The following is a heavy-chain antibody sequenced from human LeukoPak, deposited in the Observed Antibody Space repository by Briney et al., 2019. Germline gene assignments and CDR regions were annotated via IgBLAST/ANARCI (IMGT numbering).Heavy chain of an antibody. CDR1: GGSFSGYY. J-gene: IGHJ4*02. Sequence: SETLSLTCAVYGGSFSGYYWSWIRQPPGKGLEWIGEINHSGSTNYNPSLKSRVTISLDTSKNQFSLKLSSVTAADTAVYYCAGHHPRNTVDFWGQGTLVTVSS. CDR3: AGHHPRNTVDF. CDR2: INHSGST. V-gene: IGHV4-34*01. D-gene: IGHD2/OR15-2a*01.